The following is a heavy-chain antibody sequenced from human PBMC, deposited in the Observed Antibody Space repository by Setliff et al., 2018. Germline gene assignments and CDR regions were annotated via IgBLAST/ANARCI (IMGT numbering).Heavy chain of an antibody. J-gene: IGHJ4*02. CDR1: GGSFTPYY. CDR2: VYYSGTA. D-gene: IGHD5-12*01. CDR3: ARGGTFRYFDF. Sequence: SETLSLTCTVSGGSFTPYYWSWIRQPPGKGLEWIGYVYYSGTANYSPSLRSRLTISVDTSKNQFSWKLRSVTAADTAVYYCARGGTFRYFDFWGQGAPVTVSS. V-gene: IGHV4-59*01.